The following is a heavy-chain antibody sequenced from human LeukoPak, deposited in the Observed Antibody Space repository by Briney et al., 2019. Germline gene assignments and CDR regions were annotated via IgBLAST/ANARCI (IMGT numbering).Heavy chain of an antibody. CDR1: GGSISSYY. D-gene: IGHD3-22*01. V-gene: IGHV4-59*12. CDR3: ARNGYYSVDY. CDR2: VFHSGRT. Sequence: PSETLSLTCTVSGGSISSYYWSWIRQPPGKGLEWIGEVFHSGRTTYNPSLSSRVTMSVDTTKNQFSLKLTSVTASDTAIYYCARNGYYSVDYWGQGTLVTVSS. J-gene: IGHJ4*02.